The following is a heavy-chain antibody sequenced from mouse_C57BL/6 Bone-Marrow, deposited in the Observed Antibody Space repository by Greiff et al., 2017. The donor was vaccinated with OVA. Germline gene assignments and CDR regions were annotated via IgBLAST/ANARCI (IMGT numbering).Heavy chain of an antibody. CDR1: GYTFTSYW. CDR3: ARNYGSIYWYFDV. D-gene: IGHD1-1*01. J-gene: IGHJ1*03. CDR2: INPSNGGT. Sequence: VQLKQPGTELVKPGASVKLSCKASGYTFTSYWMHWVKQRPGQGLEWIGNINPSNGGTNYNEKFKSKATLTVDKSSSTAYMQLSSLTSEDSAVYYCARNYGSIYWYFDVWGTGTTVTVSS. V-gene: IGHV1-53*01.